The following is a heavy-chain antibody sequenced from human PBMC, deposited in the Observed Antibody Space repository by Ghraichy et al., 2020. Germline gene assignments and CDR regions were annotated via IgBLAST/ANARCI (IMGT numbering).Heavy chain of an antibody. CDR2: ISSSGSTI. V-gene: IGHV3-11*01. CDR1: GFTFSDYY. CDR3: ARDNYDFWSGNYYGMDV. D-gene: IGHD3-3*01. J-gene: IGHJ6*02. Sequence: GGSLRLSCAASGFTFSDYYMSWIRQAPGKGLEWVSYISSSGSTIYYADSVKGRFTISRDNAKNSLYLQMNSLRAEDTAVYYCARDNYDFWSGNYYGMDVWGQGTTVTVSS.